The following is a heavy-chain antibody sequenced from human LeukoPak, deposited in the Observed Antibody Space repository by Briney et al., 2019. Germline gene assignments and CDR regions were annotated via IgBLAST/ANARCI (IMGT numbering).Heavy chain of an antibody. V-gene: IGHV3-33*01. CDR3: ARFDSNWSLIRNYYYYGMDV. CDR2: IWYDGSNK. D-gene: IGHD6-13*01. Sequence: GRSLRLSCAASGFTFSSYGMHWVRQAPGKGLEWVAVIWYDGSNKYYADSVKGRFTISRDNSKNTLYLQMNSLRAEDTAVYYCARFDSNWSLIRNYYYYGMDVWGQGTTVTVSS. J-gene: IGHJ6*02. CDR1: GFTFSSYG.